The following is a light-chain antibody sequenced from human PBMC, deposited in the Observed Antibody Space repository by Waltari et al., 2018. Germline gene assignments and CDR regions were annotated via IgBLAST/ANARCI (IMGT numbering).Light chain of an antibody. CDR1: RSLLHSNGYNY. CDR2: FGS. Sequence: DFVMTKSPLSLRVTPGESASISCTSSRSLLHSNGYNYLDWYLQKPGQSPQLLIFFGSNRASGVPERFSGSGSVRDFTLKISKIQPEDFAVYYCMQARQTPLTFGQGTRLEIK. V-gene: IGKV2-28*01. CDR3: MQARQTPLT. J-gene: IGKJ5*01.